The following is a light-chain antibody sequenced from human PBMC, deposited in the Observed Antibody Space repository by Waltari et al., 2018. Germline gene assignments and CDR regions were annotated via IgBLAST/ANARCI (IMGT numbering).Light chain of an antibody. J-gene: IGKJ1*01. CDR2: GAS. CDR1: QSVGRS. V-gene: IGKV3-20*01. CDR3: QHYVRLPAT. Sequence: EIVLTQSPGTLSLSPGERVTLSCRASQSVGRSLAWYQQKPGQAPRLLIYGASNRATGIPDTFSGSGSGTDFSLTISRLELEDFAVYYCQHYVRLPATFGQGTKVEIK.